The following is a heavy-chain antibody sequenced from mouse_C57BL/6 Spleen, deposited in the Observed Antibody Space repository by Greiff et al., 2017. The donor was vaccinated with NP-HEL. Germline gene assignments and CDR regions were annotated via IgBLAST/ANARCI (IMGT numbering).Heavy chain of an antibody. CDR1: GFNIKDYY. V-gene: IGHV14-2*01. D-gene: IGHD1-1*01. J-gene: IGHJ4*01. CDR3: AVITTVVATDYAMDY. Sequence: EVQLQQSGAELVKPGASVKLSCTASGFNIKDYYMHWVKQRSEQGLEWIGRIDPEDGETKYAPKFQGKATITADTSSNTAYLQLSSLTSEDTAVYYCAVITTVVATDYAMDYWGQGTSVTVSS. CDR2: IDPEDGET.